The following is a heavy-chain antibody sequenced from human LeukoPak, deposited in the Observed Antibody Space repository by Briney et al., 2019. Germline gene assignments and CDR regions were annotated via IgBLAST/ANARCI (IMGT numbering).Heavy chain of an antibody. V-gene: IGHV3-33*06. Sequence: PGRSLRLSCAASGFTFSSYGMHWVRQAPGKGLEWVAVIWYDGSNKYYADSVKGRFTISRDNSKNTLYLQMNSLRAEDTAVYYCANHLACGSTSCPPFDSWGQGTLVTVSS. J-gene: IGHJ4*02. CDR3: ANHLACGSTSCPPFDS. D-gene: IGHD2-2*01. CDR2: IWYDGSNK. CDR1: GFTFSSYG.